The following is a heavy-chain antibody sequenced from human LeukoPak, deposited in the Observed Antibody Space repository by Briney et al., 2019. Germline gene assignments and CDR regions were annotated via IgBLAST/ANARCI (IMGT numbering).Heavy chain of an antibody. CDR2: IKTKTDGETT. Sequence: PGGSLRLSCAASGFTFSNAWMSWVRQAPGKGLEWVGCIKTKTDGETTDYAAPVKGRFTISRDDSKNTLYLQMNSLKTEDTAVYYCTTATLGYCINGVCERFDPWGQGTLVTVSS. D-gene: IGHD2-8*01. CDR3: TTATLGYCINGVCERFDP. V-gene: IGHV3-15*01. J-gene: IGHJ5*02. CDR1: GFTFSNAW.